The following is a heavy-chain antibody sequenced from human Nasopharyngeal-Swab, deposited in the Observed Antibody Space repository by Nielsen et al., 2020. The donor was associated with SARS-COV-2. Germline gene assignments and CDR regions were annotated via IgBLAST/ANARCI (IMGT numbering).Heavy chain of an antibody. Sequence: ASVKVSCKASGYTFTSYDINWVRQATGQGLGWMGWMNPNSGNTGYAQKFQGRVTMTRNTSISAAYMELSSLRSEDTAVYYCARGRIKRELWFGELLSYYYYGMDVWGQGTTVTVSS. J-gene: IGHJ6*02. V-gene: IGHV1-8*01. CDR2: MNPNSGNT. CDR3: ARGRIKRELWFGELLSYYYYGMDV. CDR1: GYTFTSYD. D-gene: IGHD3-10*01.